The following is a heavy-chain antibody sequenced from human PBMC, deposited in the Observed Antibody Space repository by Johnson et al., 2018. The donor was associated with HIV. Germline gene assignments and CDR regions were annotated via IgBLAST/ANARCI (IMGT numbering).Heavy chain of an antibody. V-gene: IGHV3-30*02. D-gene: IGHD5-18*01. CDR3: AKDLRGYSDGWGSLDI. J-gene: IGHJ3*02. Sequence: QVQLVESGGGLIQPGGSLRLSCAASGFTFSNYGMHWVRQAPGKGLEWVAFIRYDGSHKYYVDYVKGRFTISRDNYKNTLYLQMNSLRAEDTAVYYSAKDLRGYSDGWGSLDIWGQGTMVTVSA. CDR1: GFTFSNYG. CDR2: IRYDGSHK.